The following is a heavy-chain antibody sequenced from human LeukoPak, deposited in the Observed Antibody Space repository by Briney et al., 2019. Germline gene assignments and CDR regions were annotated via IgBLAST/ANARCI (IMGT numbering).Heavy chain of an antibody. CDR1: GYTFTSYD. J-gene: IGHJ6*02. D-gene: IGHD3-3*01. Sequence: ASVKVSCKASGYTFTSYDINWVRQATGQGLEWMGWMNPNSGNTGYAQKFQGRVTMTRNTSIRTAYMELSSLRSEDTAVYYCARAYYDFWSGYYLGYYYYYGMDVWGQGTTVTVSS. CDR2: MNPNSGNT. V-gene: IGHV1-8*01. CDR3: ARAYYDFWSGYYLGYYYYYGMDV.